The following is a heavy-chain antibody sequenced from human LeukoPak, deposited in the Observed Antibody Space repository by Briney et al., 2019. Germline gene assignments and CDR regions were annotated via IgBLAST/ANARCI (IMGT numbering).Heavy chain of an antibody. Sequence: GGSLRLSCAASGFTVSSNYMSWGRQAPGKGLEWVSVIYSGGSTYYADSVKGRFTISRDNSKNPLYLQLNSLRAEDTAVYYCARRGTHNASGSYYAGPIDAFDIWGQGTMVTVSS. CDR2: IYSGGST. CDR1: GFTVSSNY. V-gene: IGHV3-53*01. D-gene: IGHD3-10*01. J-gene: IGHJ3*02. CDR3: ARRGTHNASGSYYAGPIDAFDI.